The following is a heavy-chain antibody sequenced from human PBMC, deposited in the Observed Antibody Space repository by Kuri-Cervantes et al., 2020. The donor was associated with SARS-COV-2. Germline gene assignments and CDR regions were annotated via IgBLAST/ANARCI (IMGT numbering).Heavy chain of an antibody. CDR3: ASGEIAASGTIYYFDY. J-gene: IGHJ4*02. V-gene: IGHV3-48*03. Sequence: GESLKISCAASGFTFSNYEMNWVRQAPGKGLEWVSYISSSGSTIYYADSVKGRFTISRDNAKNSLYLQMNSLRAEDTAVYYCASGEIAASGTIYYFDYWGQGTLVTVSS. CDR1: GFTFSNYE. CDR2: ISSSGSTI. D-gene: IGHD1-7*01.